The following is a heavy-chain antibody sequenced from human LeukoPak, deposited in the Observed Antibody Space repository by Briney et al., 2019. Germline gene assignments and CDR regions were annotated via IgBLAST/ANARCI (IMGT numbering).Heavy chain of an antibody. V-gene: IGHV5-51*01. CDR1: GSRFTSYW. J-gene: IGHJ6*03. Sequence: GESLQISCKGSGSRFTSYWIGWGRPMPGEGLEWMGIIYPGDSDTRYSPSFQGQVTISADKSISTAYLQWSSLKASDTAMYYCARQVTMVRGVIIKSYYYYMDVWGKGTTVTISS. D-gene: IGHD3-10*01. CDR3: ARQVTMVRGVIIKSYYYYMDV. CDR2: IYPGDSDT.